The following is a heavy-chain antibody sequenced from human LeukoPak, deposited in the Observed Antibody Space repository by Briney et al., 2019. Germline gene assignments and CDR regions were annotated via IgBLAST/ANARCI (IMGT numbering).Heavy chain of an antibody. CDR3: AREYEYSSGWLAY. Sequence: PSETLSLTCTVSGASITSSGYYWGWIRQPPGKGLEWIGTIHHSGSTYYNPSLKSRVTISVDKSKNQFSLKLSSVTAADTAVYYCAREYEYSSGWLAYWGQGTLVTVSS. CDR1: GASITSSGYY. V-gene: IGHV4-39*07. CDR2: IHHSGST. J-gene: IGHJ4*02. D-gene: IGHD6-19*01.